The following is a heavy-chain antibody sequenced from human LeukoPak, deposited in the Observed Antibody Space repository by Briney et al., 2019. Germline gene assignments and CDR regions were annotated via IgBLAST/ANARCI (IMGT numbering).Heavy chain of an antibody. CDR3: ARALSNYDFWRGSPHYYYYMDV. CDR2: IYYSGST. CDR1: GGSISSYY. D-gene: IGHD3-3*01. Sequence: SETLSLTCTVSGGSISSYYWSWMRQPPGKGVEWIGYIYYSGSTNYNPSLKSRVTISVDTSKNQFSLKLSSVTAADTAVYYCARALSNYDFWRGSPHYYYYMDVWGKGTTVTVSS. V-gene: IGHV4-59*01. J-gene: IGHJ6*03.